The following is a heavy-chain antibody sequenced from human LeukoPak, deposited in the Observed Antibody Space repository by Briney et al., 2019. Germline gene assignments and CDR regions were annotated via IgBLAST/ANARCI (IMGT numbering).Heavy chain of an antibody. CDR1: GFTFSTYS. D-gene: IGHD2-8*01. J-gene: IGHJ4*02. Sequence: GGSLRLSCAASGFTFSTYSMSWVRQAPGKGLEWVAFIQYDGSNKHNADSVKGRFTISRDNSKNTLSLQMNRLRAEDTAVYYCVKDKGNNGGYFYYFDYWGQGTLVTVSS. CDR2: IQYDGSNK. V-gene: IGHV3-30*02. CDR3: VKDKGNNGGYFYYFDY.